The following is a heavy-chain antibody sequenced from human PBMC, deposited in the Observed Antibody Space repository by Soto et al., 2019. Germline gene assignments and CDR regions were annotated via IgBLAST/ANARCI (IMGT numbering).Heavy chain of an antibody. D-gene: IGHD1-26*01. CDR2: IIPIFGKA. CDR1: GGTFSSYA. Sequence: QVQLVQSGAEVKKPGSSVKVSCKASGGTFSSYAISWVRQAPGQGLEWMGGIIPIFGKANYAQKFQGRVTITADESTSTAYMELSSLRSEDTAVYYCARGEGVGATGEDYYYGMDVWGQGTTVTVSS. V-gene: IGHV1-69*12. J-gene: IGHJ6*02. CDR3: ARGEGVGATGEDYYYGMDV.